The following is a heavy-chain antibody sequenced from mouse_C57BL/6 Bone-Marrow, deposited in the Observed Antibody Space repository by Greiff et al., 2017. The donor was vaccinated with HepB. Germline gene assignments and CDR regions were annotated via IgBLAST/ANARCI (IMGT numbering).Heavy chain of an antibody. CDR1: GFNIKDYY. CDR2: IDPEDGET. J-gene: IGHJ4*01. V-gene: IGHV14-2*01. Sequence: VQLKESGAELVKPGASVKLSCTASGFNIKDYYMHWVKQRTEQGLEWIGRIDPEDGETKYAPKFQGKATITADTSSNTAYLQLSSLTSEDTAVYYCASGTTVVAEGYYAMDYWGQGTSVTVSS. D-gene: IGHD1-1*01. CDR3: ASGTTVVAEGYYAMDY.